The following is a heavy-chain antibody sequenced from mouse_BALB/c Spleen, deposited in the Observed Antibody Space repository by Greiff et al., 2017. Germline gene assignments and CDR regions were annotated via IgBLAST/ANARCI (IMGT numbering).Heavy chain of an antibody. J-gene: IGHJ3*01. V-gene: IGHV1-31*01. CDR3: ARDYRYDEWFAY. Sequence: VQLKQSGPELVKPGASVKISCKASGYSFTGYYMHWVKQSHVKSLEWIGRINPYNGATSYNQNFKDKASLTVDKSSSTAYMELHSLTSEDSAVYYCARDYRYDEWFAYWGQGTLVTVSA. CDR1: GYSFTGYY. CDR2: INPYNGAT. D-gene: IGHD2-14*01.